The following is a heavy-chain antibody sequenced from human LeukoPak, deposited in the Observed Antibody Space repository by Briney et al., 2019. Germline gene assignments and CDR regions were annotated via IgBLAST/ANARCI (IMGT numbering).Heavy chain of an antibody. J-gene: IGHJ4*02. D-gene: IGHD2-15*01. CDR1: GFTFSTYA. Sequence: GGSLRLSCAASGFTFSTYAMSWVRQAPGKGLEWVSGISGSGGSTYYADSVKGRFTISRDNSKNMVYLQMNSLRAEDTAVYYCAKDLVVVPFDYWGQGTLVTVSS. CDR2: ISGSGGST. V-gene: IGHV3-23*01. CDR3: AKDLVVVPFDY.